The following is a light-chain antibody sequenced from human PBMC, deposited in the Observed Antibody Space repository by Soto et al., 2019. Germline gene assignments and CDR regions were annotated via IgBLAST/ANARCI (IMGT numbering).Light chain of an antibody. Sequence: QLVLTQPASVSGSPGQSITISCTGTSSDVGGYNFVSWYQHHPGKAPQLIICDVSNRPSGVSNRFSGSKSGNTASLTISGLQAEDEADYYCTSYTSSSTYVFGTGTKLTVL. J-gene: IGLJ1*01. CDR2: DVS. CDR3: TSYTSSSTYV. CDR1: SSDVGGYNF. V-gene: IGLV2-14*03.